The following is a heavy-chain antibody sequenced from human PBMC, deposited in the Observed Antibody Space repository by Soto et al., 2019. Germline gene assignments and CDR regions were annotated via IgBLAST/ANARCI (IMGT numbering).Heavy chain of an antibody. J-gene: IGHJ6*03. CDR1: GFTFSSYA. CDR2: ISGSGGST. Sequence: GGSLRLSCAASGFTFSSYAMSWVRQAPGKGLEWVSAISGSGGSTYYADSVKGRFTISRDNSKNTLYLQMNSLRAEDTAVYYCAKDECGSCAFYYYYMDVWGKGTTVTVSS. D-gene: IGHD2-15*01. V-gene: IGHV3-23*01. CDR3: AKDECGSCAFYYYYMDV.